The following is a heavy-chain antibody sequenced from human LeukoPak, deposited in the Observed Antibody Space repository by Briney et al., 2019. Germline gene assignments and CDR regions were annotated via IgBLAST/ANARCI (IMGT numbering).Heavy chain of an antibody. CDR2: INPSGGST. CDR3: ARGNYYDSSGYRNWFDP. D-gene: IGHD3-22*01. Sequence: ASVKVSCKTSGYTFTTYYMHWVRQAPGQGLEWMGIINPSGGSTNYAQKFQGRVTMTRDMSTTTVYMELSSLRSEDTAVYYCARGNYYDSSGYRNWFDPWGQGTLVTVSS. V-gene: IGHV1-46*01. CDR1: GYTFTTYY. J-gene: IGHJ5*02.